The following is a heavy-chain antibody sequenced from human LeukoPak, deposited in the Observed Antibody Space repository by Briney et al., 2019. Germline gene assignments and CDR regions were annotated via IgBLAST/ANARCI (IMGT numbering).Heavy chain of an antibody. D-gene: IGHD3-22*01. CDR3: ARGQDSSGYYYYYYYMDV. V-gene: IGHV4-61*02. CDR2: IYTSGST. CDR1: GGSISSGSYY. J-gene: IGHJ6*03. Sequence: PSETLPLTCTVSGGSISSGSYYWSWIRQPAGKGLEWIGRIYTSGSTNYNPSLKSRVTISVDTSKNQFSLKLSSVTAADTAVYYCARGQDSSGYYYYYYYMDVWGKGTTVAVSS.